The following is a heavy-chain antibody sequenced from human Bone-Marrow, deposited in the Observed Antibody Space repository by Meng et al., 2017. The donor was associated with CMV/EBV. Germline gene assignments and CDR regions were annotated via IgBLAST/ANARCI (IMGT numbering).Heavy chain of an antibody. Sequence: SLKISCAASGFKFDDYAMHWVRQAPGKGLEWVSGISWNSGRIGYADSVKGRFTISRDNAKNSLYLQMNSLRAEDTALYYCAKERGYSYGSFDYWGQGTLVTVSS. V-gene: IGHV3-9*01. D-gene: IGHD5-18*01. CDR3: AKERGYSYGSFDY. CDR2: ISWNSGRI. CDR1: GFKFDDYA. J-gene: IGHJ4*02.